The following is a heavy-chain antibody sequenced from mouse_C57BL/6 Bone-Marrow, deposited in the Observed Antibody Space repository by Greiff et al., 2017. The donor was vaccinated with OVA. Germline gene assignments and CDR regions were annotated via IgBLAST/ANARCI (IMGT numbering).Heavy chain of an antibody. CDR3: ASHYDYDGRHAMDY. CDR1: GYTFTSYW. CDR2: IYPGSGST. D-gene: IGHD2-4*01. J-gene: IGHJ4*01. Sequence: QVQLQQPGAELVKPGASVKMSCKASGYTFTSYWITWVKQRPGQGLEWIGDIYPGSGSTNYNEKFKSKATLTVDTSSSTAYMQLSSLTSEDSAVDYGASHYDYDGRHAMDYWGQGTSVTVSA. V-gene: IGHV1-55*01.